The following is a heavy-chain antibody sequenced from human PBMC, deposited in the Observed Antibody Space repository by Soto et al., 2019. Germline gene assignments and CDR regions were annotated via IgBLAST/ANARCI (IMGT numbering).Heavy chain of an antibody. CDR3: XXXXXXXXXCXXTSCYVVY. Sequence: EVQLLESGGGLVQPGGSLRLSCAASGFTFSSYAMSWVRQAPGKGLEWVSAISGSGGSTYYADSVKGRFTISRDNSKNTRXLQXXXXXXXXXXXXXXXXXXXXXXXCXXTSCYVVYWGQGTLVTVSS. CDR2: ISGSGGST. CDR1: GFTFSSYA. V-gene: IGHV3-23*01. J-gene: IGHJ4*02. D-gene: IGHD2-2*01.